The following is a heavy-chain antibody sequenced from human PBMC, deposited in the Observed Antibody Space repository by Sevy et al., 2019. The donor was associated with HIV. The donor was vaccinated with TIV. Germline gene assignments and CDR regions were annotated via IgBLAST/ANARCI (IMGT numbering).Heavy chain of an antibody. J-gene: IGHJ5*02. D-gene: IGHD2-15*01. CDR3: AREGLGSLFDP. V-gene: IGHV1-69*06. CDR1: GGTFSSYA. CDR2: IIPIFGTA. Sequence: ASVKVSCKASGGTFSSYAISWVRQAPGQGLEWMGGIIPIFGTANYAQKFQGRVTITADKSTSTAYMELSSLRSEYTAVYYCAREGLGSLFDPWGQGTLVTVSS.